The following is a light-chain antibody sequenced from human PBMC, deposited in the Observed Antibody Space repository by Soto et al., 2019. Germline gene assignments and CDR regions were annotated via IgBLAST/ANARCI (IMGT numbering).Light chain of an antibody. CDR2: SAS. Sequence: DIQITQSPSAFSSAVVDRVTITCGASQDISNRLGWFQQRPGKAPKRLIYSASGLETGVPSRFSGTGSGTEFTLTISSLQPEDFATYYCQQHASYPRDFGQGTKVDIK. J-gene: IGKJ1*01. CDR1: QDISNR. CDR3: QQHASYPRD. V-gene: IGKV1-17*03.